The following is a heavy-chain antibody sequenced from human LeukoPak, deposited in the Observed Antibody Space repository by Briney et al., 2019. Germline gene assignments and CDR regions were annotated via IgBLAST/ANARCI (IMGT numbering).Heavy chain of an antibody. CDR3: ARGLGGRFHYYGSGSPYYYYYMDV. V-gene: IGHV4-59*12. J-gene: IGHJ6*03. CDR1: GGSISSYY. CDR2: VYFSVST. Sequence: SETLSLTCTVSGGSISSYYWSWIRQPPRKGLDWIGWVYFSVSTNYNPSLKSRVTISVDQSNNQFSLQLSSVTAADTAVYYCARGLGGRFHYYGSGSPYYYYYMDVWGKGTTVTVSS. D-gene: IGHD3-10*01.